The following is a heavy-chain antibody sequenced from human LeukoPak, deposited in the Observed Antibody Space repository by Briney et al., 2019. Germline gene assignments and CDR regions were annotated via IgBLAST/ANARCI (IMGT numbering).Heavy chain of an antibody. V-gene: IGHV3-23*01. D-gene: IGHD3-10*02. Sequence: PGGSLRLSCAASGFMFSSFSKSWVRHVPGKGLEWVSTNADSVKGRFTISRDNSKNTLFLQMNSLRAEDTAIYYCAKRPAAVRGVIPYLDYWGQGTLVTVSS. CDR3: AKRPAAVRGVIPYLDY. J-gene: IGHJ4*02. CDR1: GFMFSSFS.